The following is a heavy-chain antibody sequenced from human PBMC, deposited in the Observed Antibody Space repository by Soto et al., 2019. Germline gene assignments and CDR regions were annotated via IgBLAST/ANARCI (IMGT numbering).Heavy chain of an antibody. CDR3: ASHGGSSWSNYFDY. CDR2: IYYSGST. J-gene: IGHJ4*02. CDR1: GGSISSSSYY. D-gene: IGHD6-13*01. V-gene: IGHV4-39*01. Sequence: KTSETLSLTCTVSGGSISSSSYYWGWIRQPPGKGLEWIGSIYYSGSTYYNPSLKSRVTISVDTSKNQFSLKLSSVTAADTAVYYCASHGGSSWSNYFDYWGQGTLVTVSS.